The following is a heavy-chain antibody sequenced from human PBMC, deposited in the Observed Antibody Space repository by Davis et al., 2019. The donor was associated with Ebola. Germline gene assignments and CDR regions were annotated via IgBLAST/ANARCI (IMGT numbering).Heavy chain of an antibody. D-gene: IGHD3-10*01. CDR2: IYYSGST. J-gene: IGHJ3*02. CDR3: ARPSLVGAFDI. CDR1: GGSISSGDYY. Sequence: MPSETLSLTCTVSGGSISSGDYYWSWIRQPPGKGLEWIGYIYYSGSTYYNPSLKSRVTISVDTSKNQFSLKLSSVTAADTAVYYCARPSLVGAFDIWGQGTMVTVSS. V-gene: IGHV4-30-4*02.